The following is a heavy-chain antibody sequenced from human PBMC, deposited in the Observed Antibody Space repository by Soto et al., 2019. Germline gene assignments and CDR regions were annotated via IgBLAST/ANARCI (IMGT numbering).Heavy chain of an antibody. J-gene: IGHJ4*02. Sequence: GASVKVSCKASCYTFTSYGISWVRQAPGQGLEWMGWISAYNGNTNYAQKLQGRVTMTTDTSTSTAYMELRSLRSDDTAVYYCARVGYGLAVAGNFDYWGEGTLVTVSS. CDR1: CYTFTSYG. D-gene: IGHD6-19*01. V-gene: IGHV1-18*01. CDR3: ARVGYGLAVAGNFDY. CDR2: ISAYNGNT.